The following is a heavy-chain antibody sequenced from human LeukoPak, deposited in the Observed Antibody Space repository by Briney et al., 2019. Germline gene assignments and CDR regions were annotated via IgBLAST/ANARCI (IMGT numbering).Heavy chain of an antibody. CDR1: GYTFTNYG. Sequence: EASVKVSCKTSGYTFTNYGISWVRQAPGLGLEWMGWISAHNGNTNYAQKVQGRVTMTTDTSTSTAYMELRSLRFDDTAVYYCARDQSVRLLQTSSTYFKHVFAIWGQGSMVTVSS. J-gene: IGHJ3*02. V-gene: IGHV1-18*01. CDR2: ISAHNGNT. D-gene: IGHD6-13*01. CDR3: ARDQSVRLLQTSSTYFKHVFAI.